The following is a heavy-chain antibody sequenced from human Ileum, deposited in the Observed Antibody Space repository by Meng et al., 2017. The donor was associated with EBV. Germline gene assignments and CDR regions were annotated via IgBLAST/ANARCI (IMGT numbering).Heavy chain of an antibody. CDR1: GFIYNSYN. Sequence: EVQLVESGGGLVKPGGSLRLSCVVSGFIYNSYNMNWVRQAPGKGLEWVSSISSAGSYIDYADSVKGRFTISRDNAENLLYLQMNSLRADDTAVYYCARDRLMGDPFDYWGQGTLVTVSS. CDR3: ARDRLMGDPFDY. J-gene: IGHJ4*02. D-gene: IGHD2-21*02. CDR2: ISSAGSYI. V-gene: IGHV3-21*01.